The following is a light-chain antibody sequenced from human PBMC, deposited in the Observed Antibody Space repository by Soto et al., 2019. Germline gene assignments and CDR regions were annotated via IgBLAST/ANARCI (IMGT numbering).Light chain of an antibody. J-gene: IGLJ1*01. Sequence: QSVLTQPASVSGSPGQSITISCTGTSSNVGSYKLVSWYQQHPGKAPKLMIFEVNKRPSGVSNRFSGSKSGNTASLTISGLKVDYDADYYCCSSGGSPTYVFVPVTMSPS. CDR2: EVN. CDR3: CSSGGSPTYV. V-gene: IGLV2-23*02. CDR1: SSNVGSYKL.